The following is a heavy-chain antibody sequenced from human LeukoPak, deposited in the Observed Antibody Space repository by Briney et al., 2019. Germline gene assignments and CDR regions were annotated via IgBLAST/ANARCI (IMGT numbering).Heavy chain of an antibody. D-gene: IGHD3-10*01. J-gene: IGHJ4*02. Sequence: RSGGSLRLSCAASGFTFSEYYMSWIRQAPGKGLEWVSYISRNGSTTFYADSVKGRFTISRDNAKNSLYLQMNSLRAEDTAVYYCAREMDGPYGAGSPLDYWGQGTLVTVSS. CDR2: ISRNGSTT. CDR3: AREMDGPYGAGSPLDY. V-gene: IGHV3-11*01. CDR1: GFTFSEYY.